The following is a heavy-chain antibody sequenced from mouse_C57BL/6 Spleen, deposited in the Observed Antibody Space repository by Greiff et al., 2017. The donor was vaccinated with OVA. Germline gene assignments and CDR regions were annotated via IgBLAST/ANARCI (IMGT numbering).Heavy chain of an antibody. J-gene: IGHJ4*01. CDR3: ARDQRAYYSNYLYYYAKDY. CDR1: GFTFSSYA. Sequence: EVKLVESGGGLVKPGGSLKLSCAASGFTFSSYAMSWVRQTPEKRLEWVATISDGGSYTYYPDNVKGRFTISRDNAKNKLYLQMSHLKSEDTAMYYYARDQRAYYSNYLYYYAKDYWGQGTSVTVSS. D-gene: IGHD2-5*01. V-gene: IGHV5-4*01. CDR2: ISDGGSYT.